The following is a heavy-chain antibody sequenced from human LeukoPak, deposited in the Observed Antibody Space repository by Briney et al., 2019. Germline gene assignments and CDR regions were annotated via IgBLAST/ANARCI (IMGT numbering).Heavy chain of an antibody. V-gene: IGHV1-58*02. CDR3: AAGFSIHGYIY. CDR2: TVLGSGDT. J-gene: IGHJ4*02. CDR1: GLTFRTSA. D-gene: IGHD6-13*01. Sequence: SVKVSCKASGLTFRTSAMQWVRQTRGQGLEWIGWTVLGSGDTNYAQSLKERVTITRDMSTSTAYMELSSLRSEDTAMYYCAAGFSIHGYIYWGQGTLVTVSS.